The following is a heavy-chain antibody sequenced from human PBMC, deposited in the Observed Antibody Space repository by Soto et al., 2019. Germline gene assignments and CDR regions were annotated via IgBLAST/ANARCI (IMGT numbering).Heavy chain of an antibody. J-gene: IGHJ5*02. Sequence: QLQLQESGPGLVKPSETLSLTCTVSGGSISSSSYYWGWIRQPPGKGLEWIGSIYYSGSTYYNPSRKSRVTISVDTSNNQFSLKLSSLTGADTAVYYSARQYYDFWSGYYTGNWFDPWGQGTLVTVSS. CDR2: IYYSGST. CDR1: GGSISSSSYY. D-gene: IGHD3-3*01. V-gene: IGHV4-39*01. CDR3: ARQYYDFWSGYYTGNWFDP.